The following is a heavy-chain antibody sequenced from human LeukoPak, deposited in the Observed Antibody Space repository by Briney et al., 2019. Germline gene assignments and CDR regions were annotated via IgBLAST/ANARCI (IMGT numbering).Heavy chain of an antibody. CDR1: GGSISSSNW. Sequence: PSETLSLTCAVSGGSISSSNWWSWVRQPPGKGLEWIGEIYHSGSTNYNPSLKSRVTISVDKSKNQFSLKLSSVTAADTAVYYCARDKWGNYGPDAFDIWGQGTMVTVSS. CDR3: ARDKWGNYGPDAFDI. CDR2: IYHSGST. D-gene: IGHD1-7*01. J-gene: IGHJ3*02. V-gene: IGHV4-4*02.